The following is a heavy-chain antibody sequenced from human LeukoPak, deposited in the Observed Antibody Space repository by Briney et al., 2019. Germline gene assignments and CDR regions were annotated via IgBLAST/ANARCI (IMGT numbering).Heavy chain of an antibody. CDR3: ARDQYYGSGSYSGFDY. D-gene: IGHD3-10*01. Sequence: PSETLSLTCTVSGGSISSDSYYWSWIRQPAGKGLEWIGRIYSSGSTNYNPSLKSRVTISVDTSKNQLSLKLSSVTAADTAVYYCARDQYYGSGSYSGFDYWGQGTLVTVSS. CDR2: IYSSGST. J-gene: IGHJ4*02. V-gene: IGHV4-61*02. CDR1: GGSISSDSYY.